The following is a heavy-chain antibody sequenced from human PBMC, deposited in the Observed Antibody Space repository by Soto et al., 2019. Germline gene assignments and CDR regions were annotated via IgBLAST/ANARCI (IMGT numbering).Heavy chain of an antibody. J-gene: IGHJ5*02. Sequence: SETLSLTCSVSGGSISYNSYYWGWIRQPPGKGLEWVGGIFYTGTTYYSPSLKDRVTISVDTSKNSFSLNLTSVTAADTAVYFCARLVVVAPVANAWGQGTLVTAPQ. CDR1: GGSISYNSYY. CDR3: ARLVVVAPVANA. V-gene: IGHV4-39*02. D-gene: IGHD2-2*01. CDR2: IFYTGTT.